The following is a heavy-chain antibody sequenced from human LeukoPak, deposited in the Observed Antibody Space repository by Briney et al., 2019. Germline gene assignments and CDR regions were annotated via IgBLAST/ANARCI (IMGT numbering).Heavy chain of an antibody. CDR2: ISSSGSTI. Sequence: GGSLRLSCAAPGFTFSSYEMNWVRQAPGKGLEWVSYISSSGSTIYYADSVKGRFTISRDNAKNSLYLQMNSLRAEDTAVYYCARDDDNYYDSTLLDYWGQGTLVTVSS. CDR1: GFTFSSYE. V-gene: IGHV3-48*03. D-gene: IGHD3-22*01. CDR3: ARDDDNYYDSTLLDY. J-gene: IGHJ4*02.